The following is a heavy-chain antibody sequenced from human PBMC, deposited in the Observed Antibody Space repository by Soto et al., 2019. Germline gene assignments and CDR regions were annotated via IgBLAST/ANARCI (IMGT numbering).Heavy chain of an antibody. D-gene: IGHD3-3*01. Sequence: GGSLRLSCAASGFTFSSYAMSWVRQAPGKGLEWVSAISGSGGSTYYADSVKGRFTISRDNSKNTLYLQMNSLRAEDTAVYYCAKIEVGMSGYYTNYYYGMDVWGQGTTVTVSS. CDR1: GFTFSSYA. J-gene: IGHJ6*02. V-gene: IGHV3-23*01. CDR2: ISGSGGST. CDR3: AKIEVGMSGYYTNYYYGMDV.